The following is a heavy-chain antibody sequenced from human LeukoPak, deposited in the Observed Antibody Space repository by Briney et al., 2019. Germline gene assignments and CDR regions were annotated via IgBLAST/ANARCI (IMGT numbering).Heavy chain of an antibody. CDR3: ARGATTVFDP. CDR2: IYHNGNT. V-gene: IGHV4-59*08. Sequence: PSETLSLICNVSGGSISSYYWSWIRQPPGKGLEWVGYIYHNGNTNYNPSLKSRVTISVDTSQNQFSLKLSSVTAADTAVYYCARGATTVFDPWGQGTLVTVSS. CDR1: GGSISSYY. D-gene: IGHD4-11*01. J-gene: IGHJ5*02.